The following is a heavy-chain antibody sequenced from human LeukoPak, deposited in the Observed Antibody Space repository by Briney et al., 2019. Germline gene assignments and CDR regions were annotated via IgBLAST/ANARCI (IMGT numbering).Heavy chain of an antibody. V-gene: IGHV4-30-2*01. CDR2: IYHSGST. CDR1: GGSISSGGYY. CDR3: AREGAIFGVVR. Sequence: SQTLSLTCTVSGGSISSGGYYWSWIRQPPGKGLEWIGYIYHSGSTYYNPSLKSRVTISVDRSKNQFSLKLSSVTAADTAVYYCAREGAIFGVVRWGQGTLVTVSS. J-gene: IGHJ4*02. D-gene: IGHD3-3*01.